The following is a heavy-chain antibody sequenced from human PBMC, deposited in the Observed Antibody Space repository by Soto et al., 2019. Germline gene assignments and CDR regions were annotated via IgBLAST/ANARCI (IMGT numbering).Heavy chain of an antibody. Sequence: EVQLSESGGGLVQPGGSLRLSCAASEFSFNHYAMSWVRQAPGKGLEWVSAISGSGDETYYADSVKGRFTISRDNSKNTVSQQTNSLSVEDTAVYYCAGCYGVRVSMVRYWFDSWGQGTLVTVSS. J-gene: IGHJ5*01. V-gene: IGHV3-23*01. CDR2: ISGSGDET. CDR1: EFSFNHYA. CDR3: AGCYGVRVSMVRYWFDS. D-gene: IGHD3-10*01.